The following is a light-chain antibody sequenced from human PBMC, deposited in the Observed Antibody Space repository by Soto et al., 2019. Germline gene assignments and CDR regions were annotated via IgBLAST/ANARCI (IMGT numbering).Light chain of an antibody. J-gene: IGKJ5*01. CDR2: GAS. CDR1: QNVRSN. Sequence: ETLMTQSPSTLPVSPWERATISCRASQNVRSNLAWYQQKPGQPPRLLIYGASSRDTGIPDRFSGSGSGTDFTLTISRLEPEDFAVYYCQQYAGSPITFGQGTRLEIK. V-gene: IGKV3-20*01. CDR3: QQYAGSPIT.